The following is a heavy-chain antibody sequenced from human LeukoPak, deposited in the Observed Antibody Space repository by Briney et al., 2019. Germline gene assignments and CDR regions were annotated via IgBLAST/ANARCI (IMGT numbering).Heavy chain of an antibody. D-gene: IGHD2-2*01. CDR3: ARSSSVRGYFQY. Sequence: GESLKISCKTSGYSFTSYWIGWVRQMPGTGPEWMGILYPSDSDTRYSPSFQGQVTISADKSISTAYLQWNSLKTSDTAIYYCARSSSVRGYFQYWGQGTLVTVSS. CDR2: LYPSDSDT. J-gene: IGHJ1*01. CDR1: GYSFTSYW. V-gene: IGHV5-51*01.